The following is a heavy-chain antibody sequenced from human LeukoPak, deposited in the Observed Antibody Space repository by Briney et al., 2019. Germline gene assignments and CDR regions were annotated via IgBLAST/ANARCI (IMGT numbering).Heavy chain of an antibody. CDR1: GFTFSNYA. CDR2: ISGSGGGT. Sequence: GGSLRLSCAASGFTFSNYAMSWVRQAPGKGLEWVLGISGSGGGTHYADSVRGRFTISRDNSKNTLYLQMNSLRTEDTAVYYCAKDGAYDYVWGTQGYAFDIWGQGTMVTVSS. J-gene: IGHJ3*02. D-gene: IGHD3-16*01. CDR3: AKDGAYDYVWGTQGYAFDI. V-gene: IGHV3-23*01.